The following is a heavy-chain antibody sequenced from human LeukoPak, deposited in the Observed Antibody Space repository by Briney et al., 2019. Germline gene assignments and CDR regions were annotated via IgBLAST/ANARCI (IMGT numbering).Heavy chain of an antibody. CDR3: ASPSSGWYEQRNYFDY. V-gene: IGHV4-39*07. Sequence: KASETLSLTCTVSGGSISSSSYYWGWIRQPPGKGLKWIGSIYYSGSTYYNPSLKSRVTISVDTSKNQFSLKLSSVTAADTAVYYCASPSSGWYEQRNYFDYWGQGTLVTVSS. CDR2: IYYSGST. CDR1: GGSISSSSYY. J-gene: IGHJ4*02. D-gene: IGHD6-19*01.